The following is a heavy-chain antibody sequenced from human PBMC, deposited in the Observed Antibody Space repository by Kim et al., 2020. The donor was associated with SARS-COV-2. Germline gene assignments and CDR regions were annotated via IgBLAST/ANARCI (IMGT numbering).Heavy chain of an antibody. V-gene: IGHV1-18*01. Sequence: ASVKVSCKASGYTFTSYGISWVRQAPGQGLEWMGWISAYNGNTNYAQKLQGRVTMTTDTSTSTAYMELRSLRSDDTAVYYCARISTLVRYFDWLVARQLTGDNWFDPWGQGTLVTVSS. CDR2: ISAYNGNT. CDR3: ARISTLVRYFDWLVARQLTGDNWFDP. CDR1: GYTFTSYG. J-gene: IGHJ5*02. D-gene: IGHD3-9*01.